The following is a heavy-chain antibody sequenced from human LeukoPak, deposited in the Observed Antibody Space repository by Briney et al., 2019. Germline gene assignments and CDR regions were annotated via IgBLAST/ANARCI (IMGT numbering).Heavy chain of an antibody. J-gene: IGHJ5*02. D-gene: IGHD2-2*01. V-gene: IGHV3-74*03. CDR2: INGDGTST. CDR3: VRSAIVIVPPAIWFDP. CDR1: GFTFSSYW. Sequence: PGGSLRLSCAASGFTFSSYWMHWVRQAPGKGLVWVSRINGDGTSTTYADSVKGRFTISRDNAKNTLYLQMSSLSAEDTAVYYCVRSAIVIVPPAIWFDPWGQGTLVTVTS.